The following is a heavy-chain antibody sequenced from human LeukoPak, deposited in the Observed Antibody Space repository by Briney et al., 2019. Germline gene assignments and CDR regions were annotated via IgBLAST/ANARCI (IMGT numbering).Heavy chain of an antibody. Sequence: PGGSLRLSCAASGFTFSSSWMHCVRQAPGKGLVWVSRMNSDGSITNYADSVKGRFTISRDNAKNTLYLQMNSLRVEDTAVYYCIRALIGATDYWGQGTLVTVSS. D-gene: IGHD1-26*01. J-gene: IGHJ4*02. CDR2: MNSDGSIT. CDR3: IRALIGATDY. CDR1: GFTFSSSW. V-gene: IGHV3-74*01.